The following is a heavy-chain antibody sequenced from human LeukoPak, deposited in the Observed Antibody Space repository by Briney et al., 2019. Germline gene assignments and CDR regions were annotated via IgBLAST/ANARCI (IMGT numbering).Heavy chain of an antibody. Sequence: GGSLRLSCAASGFTFSSFAMHWVRQAPGKGLEWVAAISYDGNNKYYVDSVKGRFTISRDNSKNTLSLQMNSLSAEDTAVYYCAKLSVWEPPYFDYWGQGTLVTVSS. J-gene: IGHJ4*02. CDR1: GFTFSSFA. CDR2: ISYDGNNK. D-gene: IGHD1-26*01. CDR3: AKLSVWEPPYFDY. V-gene: IGHV3-30*18.